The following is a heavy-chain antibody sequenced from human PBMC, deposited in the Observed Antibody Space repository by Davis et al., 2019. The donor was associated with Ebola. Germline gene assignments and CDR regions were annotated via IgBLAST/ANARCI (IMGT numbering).Heavy chain of an antibody. Sequence: ASVKVSCKASGYTFTSYAMHWVRQAPGQRLEWMGWINAGNGNTKYSQKFQGRVTITRDTSTSTAYMELRSLRSDDTAVYYCAREGYCSSTSCYWDYYYYGMDVWGQGTTVTVSS. CDR3: AREGYCSSTSCYWDYYYYGMDV. CDR1: GYTFTSYA. V-gene: IGHV1-3*01. CDR2: INAGNGNT. J-gene: IGHJ6*02. D-gene: IGHD2-2*01.